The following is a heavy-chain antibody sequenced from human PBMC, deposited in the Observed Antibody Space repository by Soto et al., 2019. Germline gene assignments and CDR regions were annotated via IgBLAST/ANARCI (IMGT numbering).Heavy chain of an antibody. CDR2: IYYSGST. CDR1: EGSISSGGYY. J-gene: IGHJ4*02. D-gene: IGHD6-19*01. V-gene: IGHV4-39*01. CDR3: ARHAPSYSSGWYSGLYYFDY. Sequence: PSATLSLTCTVSEGSISSGGYYWSWIRQHPGKGLEWIGYIYYSGSTYYNPSLKSRVTISVDTSKNQFSLKLSSVTAADTAVYYCARHAPSYSSGWYSGLYYFDYWGQGTLVTV.